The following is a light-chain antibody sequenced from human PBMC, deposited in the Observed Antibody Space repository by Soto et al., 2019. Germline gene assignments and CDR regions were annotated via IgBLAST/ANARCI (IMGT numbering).Light chain of an antibody. Sequence: EIVLTQSPGTLSLSPGERATLSCRASQSVSNSYLAWYQQKPGQAPRLLIYGATSRATGIPDRFSGSGSGTDFTLTISRLETEDFAVYYCKQYGTSLYTFGKRTKQEIK. CDR1: QSVSNSY. J-gene: IGKJ2*01. CDR2: GAT. V-gene: IGKV3-20*01. CDR3: KQYGTSLYT.